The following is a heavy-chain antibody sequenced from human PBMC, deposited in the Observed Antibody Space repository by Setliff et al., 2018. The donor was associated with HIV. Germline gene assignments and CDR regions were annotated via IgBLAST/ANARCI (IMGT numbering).Heavy chain of an antibody. CDR1: GGCIDRSNYY. J-gene: IGHJ4*02. D-gene: IGHD1-1*01. Sequence: PSETLSLTCSVSGGCIDRSNYYWGWIRQSPGKGLEWIGNIHYSGSTYYNPSLKSRVTISVDTCRNQFYLDLRSVTAAETAVYYCARPQLGRGGGSHFDIWGQGNLVTVSS. CDR3: ARPQLGRGGGSHFDI. CDR2: IHYSGST. V-gene: IGHV4-39*01.